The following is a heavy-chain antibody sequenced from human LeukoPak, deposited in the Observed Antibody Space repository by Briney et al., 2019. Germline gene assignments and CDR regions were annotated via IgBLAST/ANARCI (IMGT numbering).Heavy chain of an antibody. CDR3: ARDKGYCSSTSCDKSYYYYDSSGYYLDY. D-gene: IGHD3-22*01. J-gene: IGHJ4*02. Sequence: ASVKVSCKASGYTFTSYDINWVRQATGQGLEWMGWMNPNSGNTGYAQKFQGRVTITRNTSISTAYMELSRLRSDDTAVYYCARDKGYCSSTSCDKSYYYYDSSGYYLDYWGQGTLVTVSS. V-gene: IGHV1-8*03. CDR1: GYTFTSYD. CDR2: MNPNSGNT.